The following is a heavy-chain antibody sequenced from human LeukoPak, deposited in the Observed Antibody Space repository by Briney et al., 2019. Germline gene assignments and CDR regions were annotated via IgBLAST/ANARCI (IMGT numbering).Heavy chain of an antibody. Sequence: GRSLRLSCAASGFTFSSYWMSWVRQAPGKGLEWVANIKQDGSEKYYGDSVKGRFTISRDNAKNSLYLQMNSLRAEDTAVYYCASHYGDYSFFDYWDQGTLVTVSS. V-gene: IGHV3-7*02. J-gene: IGHJ4*02. CDR2: IKQDGSEK. CDR1: GFTFSSYW. CDR3: ASHYGDYSFFDY. D-gene: IGHD4-17*01.